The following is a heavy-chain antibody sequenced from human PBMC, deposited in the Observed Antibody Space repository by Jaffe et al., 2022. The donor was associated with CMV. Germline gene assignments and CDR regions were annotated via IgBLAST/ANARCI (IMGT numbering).Heavy chain of an antibody. D-gene: IGHD1-7*01. CDR1: GFTFSNAW. Sequence: EVQLVESGGGLVKPGGSLRLSCAASGFTFSNAWMSWVRQAPGKGLEWVGRIKSKTDGGTTDYAAPVKGRFTISRDDSKNTLYLQMNSLKTEDTAVYYCTTDFAGTTLNPYWGQGTLVTVSS. V-gene: IGHV3-15*01. CDR3: TTDFAGTTLNPY. J-gene: IGHJ4*02. CDR2: IKSKTDGGTT.